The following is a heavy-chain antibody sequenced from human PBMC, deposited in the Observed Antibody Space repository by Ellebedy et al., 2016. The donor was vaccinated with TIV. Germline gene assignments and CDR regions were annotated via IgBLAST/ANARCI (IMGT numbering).Heavy chain of an antibody. CDR2: ISAYNGNT. D-gene: IGHD3-3*01. V-gene: IGHV1-18*01. Sequence: ASVKVSXXASGYTFTSYGISWVRQAPGQGLEWMGWISAYNGNTNYAQKLQGRVTMTTDTSTSTAYMELRSLRSDDTAVYYCARDKTSLYYDFWSGYESERVGDAFDIWGQGTMVTVSS. J-gene: IGHJ3*02. CDR3: ARDKTSLYYDFWSGYESERVGDAFDI. CDR1: GYTFTSYG.